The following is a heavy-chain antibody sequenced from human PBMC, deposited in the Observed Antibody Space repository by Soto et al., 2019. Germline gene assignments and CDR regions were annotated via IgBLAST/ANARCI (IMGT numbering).Heavy chain of an antibody. CDR2: IYYSGST. J-gene: IGHJ5*02. V-gene: IGHV4-38-2*01. Sequence: PSETLSLTCAVSGYSFNSGFFWGWIRQPPGKGLEWIGSIYYSGSTYYNPSLKSRVTISVDRSRNQFSLKLASVTAADTAVYYCARGATTGGWNWFDPWGQGILVTVSS. CDR3: ARGATTGGWNWFDP. CDR1: GYSFNSGFF. D-gene: IGHD5-12*01.